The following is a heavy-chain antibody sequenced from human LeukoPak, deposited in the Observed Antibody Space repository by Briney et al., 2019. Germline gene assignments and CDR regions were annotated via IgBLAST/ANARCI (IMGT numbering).Heavy chain of an antibody. CDR2: IYTSGST. V-gene: IGHV4-59*10. J-gene: IGHJ3*02. CDR3: ASSMDRQGAFDI. CDR1: GGSFSGYY. D-gene: IGHD2-8*01. Sequence: SETLSLTCAVYGGSFSGYYWSWIRQPAGKGLEWIGRIYTSGSTNYNPSLKSRVTISLDTSKNQFSLKLSSVTAADTAVYYCASSMDRQGAFDIWGQGTMVTVSS.